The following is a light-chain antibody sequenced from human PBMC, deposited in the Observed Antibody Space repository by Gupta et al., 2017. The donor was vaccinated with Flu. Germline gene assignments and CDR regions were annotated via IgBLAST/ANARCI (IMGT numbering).Light chain of an antibody. CDR3: SSYSSGSTLVVA. CDR1: TSAVGGYNS. V-gene: IGLV2-14*01. CDR2: DVS. Sequence: QAPLNPPASVSGAPGPPTTISCSGNTSAVGGYNSVSWYQQRPGTAPNIMIYDVSNRHSGVSNRLSGSNSGNTASLTISGLQAEDEADYYCSSYSSGSTLVVAFGGGTKLTVL. J-gene: IGLJ2*01.